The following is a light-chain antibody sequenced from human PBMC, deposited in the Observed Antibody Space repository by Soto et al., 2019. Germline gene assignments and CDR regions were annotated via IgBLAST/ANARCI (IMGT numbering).Light chain of an antibody. CDR1: SSDVGGYNY. J-gene: IGLJ2*01. CDR3: SSYTTSSTLVV. CDR2: EVS. Sequence: QSVLTQPASVSGSPGQSITISCTGTSSDVGGYNYVSWYQQHTGKAPKLMVYEVSNRPSGVSNRLSGSKSGNTASLTISGLQAEDEADYYCSSYTTSSTLVVFGGGTKVTVL. V-gene: IGLV2-14*01.